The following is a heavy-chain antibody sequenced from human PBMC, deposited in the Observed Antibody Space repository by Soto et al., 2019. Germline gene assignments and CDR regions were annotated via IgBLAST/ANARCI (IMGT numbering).Heavy chain of an antibody. CDR2: ISSSSSYI. CDR3: ARDPLVPAADYYYYYGMDV. V-gene: IGHV3-21*01. D-gene: IGHD2-2*01. Sequence: PGGSLRLSCAASGFTFSSYSMNWVRQAPGKGLEWVSSISSSSSYIYYADSVKGRFTISRDNAKNSLYLQMNSLRAEDTAVYYCARDPLVPAADYYYYYGMDVWGQGTTVTVSS. J-gene: IGHJ6*02. CDR1: GFTFSSYS.